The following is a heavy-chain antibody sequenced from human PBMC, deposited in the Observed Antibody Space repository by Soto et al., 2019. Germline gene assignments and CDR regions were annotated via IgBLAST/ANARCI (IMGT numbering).Heavy chain of an antibody. CDR1: GGSISSYY. Sequence: SETLSLTCTVSGGSISSYYWSWIRQPPGKGLEWIGYIYYSGSTNYNPSLKSRVTISVDTSKNQFSLKLSSVTAADTAVYYCARRYGASSDYWGQGTLVTVSS. D-gene: IGHD4-17*01. CDR3: ARRYGASSDY. J-gene: IGHJ4*02. CDR2: IYYSGST. V-gene: IGHV4-59*01.